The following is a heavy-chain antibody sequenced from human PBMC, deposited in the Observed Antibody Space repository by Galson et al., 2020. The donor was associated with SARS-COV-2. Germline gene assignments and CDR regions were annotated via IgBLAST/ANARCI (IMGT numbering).Heavy chain of an antibody. CDR2: ISDSGGAT. V-gene: IGHV3-23*01. J-gene: IGHJ5*02. CDR1: GFTFSTYG. CDR3: ARYSGDDSGWYEMNCFDP. Sequence: GESLKISCEASGFTFSTYGMTWVRQAPGKGLEWVSSISDSGGATYYADSVKARFTISRDNSKNTLYLQMYSLRAEDSALYYCARYSGDDSGWYEMNCFDPWGQGTLVIVSS. D-gene: IGHD6-19*01.